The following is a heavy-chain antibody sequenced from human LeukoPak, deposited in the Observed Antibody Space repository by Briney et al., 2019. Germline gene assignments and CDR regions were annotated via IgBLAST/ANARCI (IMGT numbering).Heavy chain of an antibody. Sequence: PSETLSLTCTVSGGSISSYYWSWIRQPPGKGLEWIGYIYYSGSTNYNPSLKSRVTISVDTSKNQFSLKLSSVTAADTAVYYCARAFGVVTTQNWFDPWGQGTLVTVSS. D-gene: IGHD3-3*01. V-gene: IGHV4-59*01. CDR2: IYYSGST. CDR1: GGSISSYY. CDR3: ARAFGVVTTQNWFDP. J-gene: IGHJ5*02.